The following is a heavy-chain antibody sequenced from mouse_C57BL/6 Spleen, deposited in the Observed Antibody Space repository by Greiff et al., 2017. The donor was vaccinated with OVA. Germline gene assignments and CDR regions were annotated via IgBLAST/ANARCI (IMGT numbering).Heavy chain of an antibody. CDR3: ARMTGTNYYAMDY. CDR1: GYTFTSCW. Sequence: QVQLQQPGTELVKPGASVKLSCKASGYTFTSCWMHWVKQRPGQGLEWIGNINPSNGGTNYNEKFKSKATLTVDKSSSTAYMQLSSLTSEDSAVYYCARMTGTNYYAMDYWGQGTSVTVSS. CDR2: INPSNGGT. J-gene: IGHJ4*01. V-gene: IGHV1-53*01. D-gene: IGHD4-1*01.